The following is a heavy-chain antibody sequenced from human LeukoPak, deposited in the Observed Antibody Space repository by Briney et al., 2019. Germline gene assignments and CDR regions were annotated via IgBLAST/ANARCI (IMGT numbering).Heavy chain of an antibody. Sequence: GGSLRLSCAASGFAASGFTFSTFGMHWVRQAPGKGLEWVAFIRYDGSNKYYADSVKGRFTISRDNSKNTLYLQMNSLRAEDTAVYYCAKDRSSGYYPDAFDIWGQGTMVTVSS. CDR1: GFTFSTFG. V-gene: IGHV3-30*02. CDR3: AKDRSSGYYPDAFDI. D-gene: IGHD3-22*01. J-gene: IGHJ3*02. CDR2: IRYDGSNK.